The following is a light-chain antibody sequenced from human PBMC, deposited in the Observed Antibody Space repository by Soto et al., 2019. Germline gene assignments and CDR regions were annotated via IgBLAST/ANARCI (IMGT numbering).Light chain of an antibody. CDR1: QSVSSY. Sequence: EIVLTQSPATLSLSPGERATLSCRAGQSVSSYLAWYQQKPGQAPRLLIYDASNRATGIPARFSGSGSGTDFTRTISSLEPEDFAVYYCQQRSNWPYTFGQGNKLEI. V-gene: IGKV3-11*01. CDR2: DAS. CDR3: QQRSNWPYT. J-gene: IGKJ2*01.